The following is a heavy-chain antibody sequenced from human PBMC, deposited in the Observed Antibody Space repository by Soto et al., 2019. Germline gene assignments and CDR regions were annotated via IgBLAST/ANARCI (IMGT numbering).Heavy chain of an antibody. J-gene: IGHJ6*02. CDR1: GGSISSYY. D-gene: IGHD3-16*01. CDR2: IYYSGST. V-gene: IGHV4-59*01. Sequence: SETLSLTCTVSGGSISSYYWSWIRQPPGKGLEWIGYIYYSGSTNYNPSLKSRVTISVDTSKNQFSLKLSSVTAADTAVYYCARFKSTIGYYGMDVWGQGATVTVS. CDR3: ARFKSTIGYYGMDV.